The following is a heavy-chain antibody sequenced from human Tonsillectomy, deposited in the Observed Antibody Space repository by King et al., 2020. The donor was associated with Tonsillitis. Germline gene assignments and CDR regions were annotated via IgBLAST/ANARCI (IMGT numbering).Heavy chain of an antibody. CDR1: GGSISSYY. Sequence: VQLQESGPGLVKPSETLSLTCTVSGGSISSYYWSWIRQPPGKGLEWIGYIFYSGSTNYNPSLKRRVSISLDASKNHFSLRLSSVTAADTAVYYCAEGANWYYFDYWGQGTLVTVSS. J-gene: IGHJ4*02. CDR2: IFYSGST. CDR3: AEGANWYYFDY. D-gene: IGHD1-1*01. V-gene: IGHV4-59*01.